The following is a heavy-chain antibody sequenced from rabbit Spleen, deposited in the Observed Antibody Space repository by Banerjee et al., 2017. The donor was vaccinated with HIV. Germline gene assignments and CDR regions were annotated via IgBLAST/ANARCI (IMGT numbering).Heavy chain of an antibody. V-gene: IGHV1S40*01. CDR2: IYSGSGGST. D-gene: IGHD4-2*01. CDR1: GFTLRNYW. CDR3: ARDAAGREDFNL. Sequence: QSLEESGGDLVKPGASLTLTCTASGFTLRNYWMCWVRQAPGKGLEWIACIYSGSGGSTYSATWAKGRFTISKTSSTTVALQVTSLTAADTAPYFCARDAAGREDFNLWGQGTLVTVS. J-gene: IGHJ4*01.